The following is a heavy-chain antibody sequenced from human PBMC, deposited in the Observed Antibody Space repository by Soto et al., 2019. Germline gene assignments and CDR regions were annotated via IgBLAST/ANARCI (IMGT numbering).Heavy chain of an antibody. V-gene: IGHV3-30-3*01. Sequence: QVQLVESGGGVVQPGRSLRLSCAASGFTFSSYAMHWVRQAPGKGLEWVAVISYDGSNKYYADSVKGRFTISRDNSKNTLYLQMNSLRAEDTAVYYCASQPLGARWPYAFDIWGQGTMVTVSS. J-gene: IGHJ3*02. CDR3: ASQPLGARWPYAFDI. CDR2: ISYDGSNK. CDR1: GFTFSSYA.